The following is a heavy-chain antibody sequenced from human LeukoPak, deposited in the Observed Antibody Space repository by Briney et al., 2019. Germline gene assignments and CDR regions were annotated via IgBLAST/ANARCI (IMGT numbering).Heavy chain of an antibody. D-gene: IGHD3-22*01. CDR2: IYYNGRA. CDR1: GGSISSYY. J-gene: IGHJ4*02. V-gene: IGHV4-59*08. CDR3: ARRSSESFDF. Sequence: PSETLSLTCTVSGGSISSYYWSWIRQPPGKGLEWIGYIYYNGRATYNPSLKSRVTISVDTSKNQFSLKLSSVTAADTAVHYCARRSSESFDFWGQGTLVTVSS.